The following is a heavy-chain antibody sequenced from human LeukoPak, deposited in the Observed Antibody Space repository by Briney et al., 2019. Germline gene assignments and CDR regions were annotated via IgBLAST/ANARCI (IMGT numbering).Heavy chain of an antibody. CDR1: GGSISSYY. J-gene: IGHJ5*02. CDR3: ARDGDDSSGTTRFDP. D-gene: IGHD1-7*01. Sequence: SETLSLTCTVSGGSISSYYWSWIRKPPGKGREWIGRIYTSGSTNYNPSLKSRVTMSVDTSKNQFSLKLSSVTAADTAVYYCARDGDDSSGTTRFDPWGQGTLVTVSS. CDR2: IYTSGST. V-gene: IGHV4-4*07.